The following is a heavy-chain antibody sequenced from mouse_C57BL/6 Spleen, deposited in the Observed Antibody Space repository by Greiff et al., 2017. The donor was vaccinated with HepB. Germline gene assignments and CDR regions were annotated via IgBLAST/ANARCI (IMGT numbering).Heavy chain of an antibody. J-gene: IGHJ1*03. D-gene: IGHD3-2*02. CDR1: GYTFTDYN. Sequence: EVKLQQSGPELVKPGASVKIPCKASGYTFTDYNMDWVKQSHGKSLEWIGDINPNNGGTIYNQKFKGKATLTVDKSSSTAYMELRSLTSEDTAVYYCARRLYWYFDVWGTGTTVTVSS. CDR2: INPNNGGT. V-gene: IGHV1-18*01. CDR3: ARRLYWYFDV.